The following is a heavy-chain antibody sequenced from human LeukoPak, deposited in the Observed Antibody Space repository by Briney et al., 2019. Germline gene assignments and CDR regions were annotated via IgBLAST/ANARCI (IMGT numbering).Heavy chain of an antibody. J-gene: IGHJ4*02. Sequence: GGSLRLSCAASGFNFYNYDIQWVRQAPGKGLEWLATISRDGKREFYTDSLKGRFTISRDNSRNTLYLQMNSLRPEDTAVYYCVRDRLSRAYCGXDCYSXAFDYWGQGTLVXVXS. CDR1: GFNFYNYD. D-gene: IGHD2-21*02. V-gene: IGHV3-30*04. CDR2: ISRDGKRE. CDR3: VRDRLSRAYCGXDCYSXAFDY.